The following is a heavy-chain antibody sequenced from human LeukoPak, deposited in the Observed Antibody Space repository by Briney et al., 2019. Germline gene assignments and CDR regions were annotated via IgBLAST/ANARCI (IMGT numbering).Heavy chain of an antibody. D-gene: IGHD1-14*01. CDR1: GYTFTHYV. V-gene: IGHV1-8*02. CDR2: MNPNSGNT. CDR3: ARRNRVGYYYYMDV. J-gene: IGHJ6*03. Sequence: ASVKVSCKTSGYTFTHYVINWVRQATGQGLEWMGWMNPNSGNTGYAQKFQGRVTMTRNTSISTAYMELSSLRSEDTAVYYCARRNRVGYYYYMDVWGKGTTVTISS.